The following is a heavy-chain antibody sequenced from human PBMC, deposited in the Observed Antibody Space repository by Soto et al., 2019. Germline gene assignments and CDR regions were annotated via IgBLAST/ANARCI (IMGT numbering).Heavy chain of an antibody. Sequence: QVQLQESGPGLVKPSETLSLTCTVSGGSVSSGSYYWSWIRQPPGKGLEWIGYIYYSGSTNYNPSLKSRVPISVGTSKNQFSLKLSSVTAADTAVYYCARDRSVSCSSTSCYSADYYGMDVWGQGTTVTVSS. V-gene: IGHV4-61*01. CDR3: ARDRSVSCSSTSCYSADYYGMDV. CDR1: GGSVSSGSYY. D-gene: IGHD2-2*01. J-gene: IGHJ6*02. CDR2: IYYSGST.